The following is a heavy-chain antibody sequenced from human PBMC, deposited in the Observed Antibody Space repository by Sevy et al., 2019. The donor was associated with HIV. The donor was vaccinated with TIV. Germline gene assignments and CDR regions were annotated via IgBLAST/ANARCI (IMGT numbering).Heavy chain of an antibody. V-gene: IGHV3-21*01. CDR3: ARDKTILEGRYGMDV. Sequence: GGSLRLSCAASGFTFSSYSINWVRQAPGKGLEWVSSITSGSTYIFYADSVKGRFTISRDNAKNSLYLQMNSLRAEDTAVYYCARDKTILEGRYGMDVWDQGTTVTVSS. CDR1: GFTFSSYS. CDR2: ITSGSTYI. J-gene: IGHJ6*02. D-gene: IGHD3-3*01.